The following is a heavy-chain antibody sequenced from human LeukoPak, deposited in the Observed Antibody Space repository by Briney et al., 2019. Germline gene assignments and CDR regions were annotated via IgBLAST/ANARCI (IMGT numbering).Heavy chain of an antibody. CDR3: ARHRGTGLVG. Sequence: SETLSLTCAVYGGSFSGYYWSWIRQPPGKGLEWIGEINHSGSTNYNPSLKSRVTISVDTSKNQFSLKLSSVTAADTAAYYCARHRGTGLVGWGQGTLVTVSS. D-gene: IGHD3-10*01. CDR2: INHSGST. J-gene: IGHJ4*02. CDR1: GGSFSGYY. V-gene: IGHV4-34*01.